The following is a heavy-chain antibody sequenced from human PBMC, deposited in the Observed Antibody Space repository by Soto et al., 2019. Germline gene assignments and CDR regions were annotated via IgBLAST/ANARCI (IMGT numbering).Heavy chain of an antibody. J-gene: IGHJ4*02. CDR2: ISGSGGTI. Sequence: EVQLVESGGGLVQPGGSLRLSCAASGFTLSSYSMHWVRQAPGKGLEWVSYISGSGGTIYYADSVKGRFTISRDNAKNSLSVQMNSLRDEYTAVYFCARETGLRSSGWSYYFDFWGQGTLVTVSS. CDR3: ARETGLRSSGWSYYFDF. D-gene: IGHD6-19*01. V-gene: IGHV3-48*02. CDR1: GFTLSSYS.